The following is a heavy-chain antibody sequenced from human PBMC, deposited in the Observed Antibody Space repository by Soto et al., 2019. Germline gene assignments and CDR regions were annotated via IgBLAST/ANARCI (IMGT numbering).Heavy chain of an antibody. CDR3: ARDLRSGGSSCYSAFDV. D-gene: IGHD6-13*01. Sequence: DSVKVSCKASGYTFTRYAIHWVRQAPGQRLEWMGWINVGNGNSKYSQNFQSRVTFTRDTSATTAYIELRSLRSEDTAVYYCARDLRSGGSSCYSAFDVRGQGTMVT. CDR2: INVGNGNS. CDR1: GYTFTRYA. V-gene: IGHV1-3*01. J-gene: IGHJ3*01.